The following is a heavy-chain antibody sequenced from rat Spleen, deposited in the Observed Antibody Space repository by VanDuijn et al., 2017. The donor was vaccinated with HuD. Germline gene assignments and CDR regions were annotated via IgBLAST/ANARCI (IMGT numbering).Heavy chain of an antibody. CDR1: GFTFSNYG. V-gene: IGHV5-20*01. CDR3: TTDTFYDGTYYYYVMDA. Sequence: EVQLVESGGGLVQPGRSMKLSCAASGFTFSNYGMAWVRQAPKKGLEWVAYISYDGGSTYYRDPVKGRFTISRDNSKSTLYLQLDSLRSEDTATYYCTTDTFYDGTYYYYVMDAWGQGASVTVSS. D-gene: IGHD1-12*02. CDR2: ISYDGGST. J-gene: IGHJ4*01.